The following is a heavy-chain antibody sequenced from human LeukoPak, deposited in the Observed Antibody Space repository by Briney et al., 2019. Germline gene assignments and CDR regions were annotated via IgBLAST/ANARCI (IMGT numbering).Heavy chain of an antibody. CDR2: ISWNSGSI. CDR1: GFTFDDYA. Sequence: PGRSLRLSCAASGFTFDDYAMHWVRQAPGKGLGWVSGISWNSGSIGYADSVKGRFTISRDNAKNSLYLQMNSLRAEDTALYYCAKDIAGSFDYWGQGTLVTVSS. V-gene: IGHV3-9*01. CDR3: AKDIAGSFDY. J-gene: IGHJ4*02.